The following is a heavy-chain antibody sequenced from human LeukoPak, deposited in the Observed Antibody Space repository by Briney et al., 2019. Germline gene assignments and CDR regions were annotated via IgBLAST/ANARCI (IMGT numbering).Heavy chain of an antibody. J-gene: IGHJ4*02. CDR1: GDSISSATYY. V-gene: IGHV4-31*03. Sequence: PSETLSLTCTVSGDSISSATYYWSWIRQPPGKGLEWIGYIYYSGSTYYNLSLKSRVLILVDTSKNQFSLKLNSVTAADTAVYYCARGGGSVAFDYWGQGTLVTVSS. D-gene: IGHD3-10*01. CDR3: ARGGGSVAFDY. CDR2: IYYSGST.